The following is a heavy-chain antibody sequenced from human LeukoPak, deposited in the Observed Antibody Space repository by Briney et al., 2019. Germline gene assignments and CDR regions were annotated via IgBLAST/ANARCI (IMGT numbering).Heavy chain of an antibody. J-gene: IGHJ5*02. V-gene: IGHV3-11*04. CDR1: GFTFSDYY. D-gene: IGHD3-16*01. CDR3: ANYAFLGFDP. Sequence: GGSLRLSCAASGFTFSDYYMSWIRQAPGKGLEWVSYISSSGSTIYYADSVKGRFTISRDNSKNTLYLQMNSLRAEDTAVYYCANYAFLGFDPWGQGTLVTVSS. CDR2: ISSSGSTI.